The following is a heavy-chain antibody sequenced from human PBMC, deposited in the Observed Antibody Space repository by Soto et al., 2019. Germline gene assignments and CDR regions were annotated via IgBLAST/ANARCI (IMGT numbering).Heavy chain of an antibody. CDR3: AKSNRGAYDTLDF. V-gene: IGHV3-30*18. J-gene: IGHJ4*02. Sequence: GGSLRLSCAASGFSLNGYGMHWVRQPPGKGLEWVADISYDGRNKYYTDSVRGRFTISRDISKGTLYLQMNSLRPEDTAVYYCAKSNRGAYDTLDFWGQGTPVTVSS. D-gene: IGHD3-22*01. CDR1: GFSLNGYG. CDR2: ISYDGRNK.